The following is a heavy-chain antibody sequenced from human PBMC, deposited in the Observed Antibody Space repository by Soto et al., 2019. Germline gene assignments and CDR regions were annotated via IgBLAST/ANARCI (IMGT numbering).Heavy chain of an antibody. J-gene: IGHJ4*02. V-gene: IGHV3-48*04. CDR3: TSSTSPDAY. D-gene: IGHD2-2*01. CDR1: GFDFNRYS. Sequence: EVQLVESGGGLVQPGGSLRLSCVASGFDFNRYSMNWVRQAPGKGLEWISYINRGSTSVFYADSVRGRFTISRDNAKNSLYLQMNSLRAEDTAVYYCTSSTSPDAYWGQGTLVTVSS. CDR2: INRGSTSV.